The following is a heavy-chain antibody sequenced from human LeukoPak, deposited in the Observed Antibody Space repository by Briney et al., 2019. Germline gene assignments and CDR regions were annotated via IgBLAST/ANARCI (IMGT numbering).Heavy chain of an antibody. V-gene: IGHV4-34*01. CDR3: ARGPYKYYDSSDYYY. D-gene: IGHD3-22*01. Sequence: KSSETLSLTCAVYGGSFSGYYWSWIRQPPGKGLEWIGEINHSGSTNYNPSLKSRVTISVDTSKNQFSLKLSSVTAADTAVYYCARGPYKYYDSSDYYYWGQGTLVTVSS. CDR1: GGSFSGYY. CDR2: INHSGST. J-gene: IGHJ4*02.